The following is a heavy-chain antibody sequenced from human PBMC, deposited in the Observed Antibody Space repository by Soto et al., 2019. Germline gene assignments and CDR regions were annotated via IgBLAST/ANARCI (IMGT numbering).Heavy chain of an antibody. CDR2: INQDGSEK. D-gene: IGHD3-9*01. CDR1: GFTFKSYW. Sequence: PGGSLRLSCAASGFTFKSYWMSWLRQAPGKGLEWVANINQDGSEKYYEDSVKGRFSISRDNAKNSLYLHMNSPRADDAAVYYCAREYTIEWSGKSERGNNWFAPWGQGTLVTVSS. J-gene: IGHJ5*02. CDR3: AREYTIEWSGKSERGNNWFAP. V-gene: IGHV3-7*03.